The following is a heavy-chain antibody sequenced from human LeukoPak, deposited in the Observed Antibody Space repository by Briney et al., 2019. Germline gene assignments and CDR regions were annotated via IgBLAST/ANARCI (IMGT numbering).Heavy chain of an antibody. CDR3: AKDQGWNGQGAFDY. V-gene: IGHV3-30*18. CDR1: GFTFSSYG. CDR2: ISYDGSNK. J-gene: IGHJ4*02. Sequence: GGSLRLSCAASGFTFSSYGMHWVRQAPGKGLESVAVISYDGSNKYYADSVKGRFTISRDNSKNTLYLQMNSLRAEDTAVYYCAKDQGWNGQGAFDYWGQGTLVTVSS. D-gene: IGHD1-1*01.